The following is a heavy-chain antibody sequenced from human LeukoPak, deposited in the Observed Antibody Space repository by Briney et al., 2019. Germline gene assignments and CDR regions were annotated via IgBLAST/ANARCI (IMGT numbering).Heavy chain of an antibody. CDR1: GFTVSSNY. CDR2: ISSNSSYI. Sequence: SGGSLRLSCAASGFTVSSNYMSWVRQAPGKGLEWVSSISSNSSYIYYADSVKGRFTISRDNAKNSLYLQMNSLRAEDTAVYYCARVGDCSSTSCYALYYYYYGMDVWGQGTTVTVSS. V-gene: IGHV3-21*01. CDR3: ARVGDCSSTSCYALYYYYYGMDV. J-gene: IGHJ6*02. D-gene: IGHD2-2*01.